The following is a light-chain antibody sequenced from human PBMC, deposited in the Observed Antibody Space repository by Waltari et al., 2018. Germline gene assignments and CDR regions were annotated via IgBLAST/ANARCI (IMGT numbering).Light chain of an antibody. J-gene: IGLJ3*02. CDR2: EAS. CDR3: SSYADSDTWV. Sequence: QSALTQPASVSGSPGQSITISCSGTSRDFGNHNLVSWYQRHPGQPPKLIIYEASKRPADISNHFSASKSGNTASLTISGLQAEDEADYFCSSYADSDTWVFGGGTRLTVL. V-gene: IGLV2-23*01. CDR1: SRDFGNHNL.